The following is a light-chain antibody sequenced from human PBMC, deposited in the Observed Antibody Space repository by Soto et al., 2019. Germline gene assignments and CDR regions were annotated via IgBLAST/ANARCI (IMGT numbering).Light chain of an antibody. CDR1: QSVSSY. Sequence: EIVLTQSPATLSLSPGERATLSCRASQSVSSYLAWYQQKPVQAPRLLIYDASNRATGIPARFSGSGSGTNLTLTSSSLEPEDFAVYYCQQRSNWPLTFGGGTKVEIK. V-gene: IGKV3-11*01. J-gene: IGKJ4*01. CDR3: QQRSNWPLT. CDR2: DAS.